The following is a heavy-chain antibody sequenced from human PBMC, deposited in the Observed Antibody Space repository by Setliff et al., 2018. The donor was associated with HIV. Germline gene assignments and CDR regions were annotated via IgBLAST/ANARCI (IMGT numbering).Heavy chain of an antibody. Sequence: PSETLSLTCTVSGGSISSGSYYWSWIRQPAGKGLEWIGRIYTSGSTKYNPALKGRVTISVDTSKNQFSQKVSSVTAADTAVYYCARVARGGHSSRWYYFDYWGQGTLVTVSS. J-gene: IGHJ4*02. CDR2: IYTSGST. V-gene: IGHV4-61*02. D-gene: IGHD6-13*01. CDR3: ARVARGGHSSRWYYFDY. CDR1: GGSISSGSYY.